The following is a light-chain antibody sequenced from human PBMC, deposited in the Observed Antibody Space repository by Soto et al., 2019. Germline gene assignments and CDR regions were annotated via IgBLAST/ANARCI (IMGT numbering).Light chain of an antibody. V-gene: IGLV2-14*03. CDR1: SSDVGGYNY. Sequence: QSALTQPASVSASPGQSITISCTGTSSDVGGYNYVSWYQHHPGKAPKLIISDVNSRPSGVPIRFSGSKSGNTASLTISGLQAEDEADYYCSSYTFSTTLVFGGGTKLTVL. J-gene: IGLJ2*01. CDR3: SSYTFSTTLV. CDR2: DVN.